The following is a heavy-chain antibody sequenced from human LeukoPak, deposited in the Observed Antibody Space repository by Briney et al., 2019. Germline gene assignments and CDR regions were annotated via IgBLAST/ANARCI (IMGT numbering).Heavy chain of an antibody. Sequence: PGGSLRLSCAASGFTFSTYYLTWVRQAPGKGLEWGSSISSDRSYIYYADSVRGRFTISRDNARNSLYLQMNSLRAEDTAVYYCARPGYDTSGYHYYYYGMDVWGQGTTVTVSS. CDR3: ARPGYDTSGYHYYYYGMDV. CDR2: ISSDRSYI. J-gene: IGHJ6*02. CDR1: GFTFSTYY. D-gene: IGHD3-22*01. V-gene: IGHV3-21*01.